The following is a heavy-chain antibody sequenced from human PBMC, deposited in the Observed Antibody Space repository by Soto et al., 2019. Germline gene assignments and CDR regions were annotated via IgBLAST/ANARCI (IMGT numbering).Heavy chain of an antibody. CDR3: AREHSSAWGYFDY. Sequence: PSETLSLTCSVSGGSINSGDYYWSWIRQPPGKGLEWIGYIYYSGSTYYNPSLKSRVSISVDTSKNQFSLKLNSVTTADTAVYFCAREHSSAWGYFDYWGQGALVTVSS. V-gene: IGHV4-30-4*01. D-gene: IGHD6-6*01. CDR2: IYYSGST. CDR1: GGSINSGDYY. J-gene: IGHJ4*02.